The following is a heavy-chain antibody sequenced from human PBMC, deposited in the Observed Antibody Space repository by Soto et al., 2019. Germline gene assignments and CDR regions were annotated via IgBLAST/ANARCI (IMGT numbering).Heavy chain of an antibody. D-gene: IGHD2-2*01. CDR3: ARYTTTSCYFQH. V-gene: IGHV1-8*01. Sequence: ASVKVSCKGSGYTFTTYDIIWVRQATGQGLEWMGWMDPNSGYTDYAQKFQGRVTMTRNTSISTAYMELSSLRSDDTAVYYCARYTTTSCYFQHWGQGTLVTVSS. CDR1: GYTFTTYD. J-gene: IGHJ1*01. CDR2: MDPNSGYT.